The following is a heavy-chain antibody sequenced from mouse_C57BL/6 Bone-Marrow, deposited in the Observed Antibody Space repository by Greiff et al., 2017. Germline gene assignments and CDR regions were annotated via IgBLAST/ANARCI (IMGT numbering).Heavy chain of an antibody. CDR3: ARRWANYYGSSSYAMDY. J-gene: IGHJ4*01. Sequence: QVQLKQSGAELARPGASVKLSCKASGYTFTSYGISWVKQRTGQGLEWIGEIYPRSGNTYYNEKFKGKATLTADKSSSTAYMELRSLTSEDSAVYFCARRWANYYGSSSYAMDYWGQGTSVTVSS. D-gene: IGHD1-1*01. CDR2: IYPRSGNT. CDR1: GYTFTSYG. V-gene: IGHV1-81*01.